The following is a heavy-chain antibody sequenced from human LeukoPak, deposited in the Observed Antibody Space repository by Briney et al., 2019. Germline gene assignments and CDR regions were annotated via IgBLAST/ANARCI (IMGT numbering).Heavy chain of an antibody. D-gene: IGHD1-26*01. CDR1: GFTFSSYG. CDR3: AKGELPHDY. CDR2: ISGSGGST. V-gene: IGHV3-23*01. Sequence: PGGSLRLSCAASGFTFSSYGMSWVRQAPGKGLEWVSAISGSGGSTYYADSVKGRFTISRDNAKNSLYLQMNSLRAEDTDVYYCAKGELPHDYWGQGTLVTVSS. J-gene: IGHJ4*02.